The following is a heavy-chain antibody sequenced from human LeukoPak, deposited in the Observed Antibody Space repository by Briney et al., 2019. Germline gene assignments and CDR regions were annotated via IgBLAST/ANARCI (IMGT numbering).Heavy chain of an antibody. CDR3: ARDQIEMATIMDYYYGMDD. Sequence: QPGGSLRLSCAASGFTFTTYWMHWVRQAPGKGLVWVSHINSDGSITSYADSVKGRFTISRDNAKNTLYLQMNSLRAEDTAVYYCARDQIEMATIMDYYYGMDDWGQGTTVTVFS. V-gene: IGHV3-74*01. CDR1: GFTFTTYW. D-gene: IGHD5-24*01. CDR2: INSDGSIT. J-gene: IGHJ6*02.